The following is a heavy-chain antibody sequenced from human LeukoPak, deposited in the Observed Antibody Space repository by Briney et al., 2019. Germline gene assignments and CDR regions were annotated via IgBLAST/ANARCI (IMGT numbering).Heavy chain of an antibody. V-gene: IGHV3-74*01. D-gene: IGHD6-13*01. CDR2: IKTDGSIT. Sequence: PGGSLRLSCAASRFSFSVFWMRWVRQVPGKGPVWVSRIKTDGSITDYADSVKGRFTISRDNAKNSLYLQMNSLRAEDTALYYCARIRRGSSSWYYFDSWGQGTLVTVSS. CDR3: ARIRRGSSSWYYFDS. CDR1: RFSFSVFW. J-gene: IGHJ4*02.